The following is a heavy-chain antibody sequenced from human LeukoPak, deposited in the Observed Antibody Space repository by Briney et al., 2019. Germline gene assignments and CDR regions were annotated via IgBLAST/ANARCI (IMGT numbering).Heavy chain of an antibody. V-gene: IGHV4-34*01. D-gene: IGHD3-10*01. CDR3: ARGAGSGSYLFWFDP. Sequence: SETLSLTCAVYGGSFSGYYWSWIRQPPGKGLEWIGEINHSGSTNYNPSLKSRVTISVDTSKNQFSPKLSSVTAADTAVYYCARGAGSGSYLFWFDPWGQGTLVTVSS. J-gene: IGHJ5*02. CDR2: INHSGST. CDR1: GGSFSGYY.